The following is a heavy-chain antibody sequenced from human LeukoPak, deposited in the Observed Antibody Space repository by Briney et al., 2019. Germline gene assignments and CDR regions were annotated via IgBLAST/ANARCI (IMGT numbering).Heavy chain of an antibody. CDR1: GASISSYY. J-gene: IGHJ4*02. CDR2: IYYSGST. D-gene: IGHD6-13*01. V-gene: IGHV4-59*08. Sequence: PSETLSLTCTVSGASISSYYWSWIRQPPGKGLEWIGHIYYSGSTNYNPSLKSRVTISVDTSKNQFSLKLSSVTAADTAVYYCARHRRGIAAAALFDYWGQGTLVTVSS. CDR3: ARHRRGIAAAALFDY.